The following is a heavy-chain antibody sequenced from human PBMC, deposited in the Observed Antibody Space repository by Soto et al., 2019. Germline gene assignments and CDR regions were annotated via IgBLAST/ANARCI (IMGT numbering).Heavy chain of an antibody. Sequence: SETLSLTCAVSGGSLSSSNWWSWVRQSPGKGLEWIGEIYHSGSTNYNPSLKSRVTISVDKSKNQFSLKLSSVTAADTAVYYCARERGIRAVAAPIDYYYGMDVWGQGTTVTVSS. CDR1: GGSLSSSNW. CDR2: IYHSGST. D-gene: IGHD6-19*01. V-gene: IGHV4-4*02. CDR3: ARERGIRAVAAPIDYYYGMDV. J-gene: IGHJ6*02.